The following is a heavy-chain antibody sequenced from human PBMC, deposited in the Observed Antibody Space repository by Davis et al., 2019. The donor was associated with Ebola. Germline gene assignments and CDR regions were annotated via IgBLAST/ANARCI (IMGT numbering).Heavy chain of an antibody. CDR3: ARVAVAVDYYYYYYGMDV. J-gene: IGHJ6*02. V-gene: IGHV3-11*04. D-gene: IGHD6-19*01. CDR2: ISSSGSTI. CDR1: GFTFSDYY. Sequence: GESLKISCAASGFTFSDYYMSWIRQAPGKGLGWVSYISSSGSTIYYADSVKGRFTISRDNAKNSLYLQMNSLRDEDTAVYYCARVAVAVDYYYYYYGMDVWGQGTTVTVSS.